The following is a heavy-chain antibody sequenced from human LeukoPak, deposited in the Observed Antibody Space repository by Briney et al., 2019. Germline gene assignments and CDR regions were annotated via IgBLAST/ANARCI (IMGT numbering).Heavy chain of an antibody. Sequence: LETLSLTCTVSGGSISSYYWSWIRQPPGKGLEWIGYIYYSGSTNYNPSLKSRVTISVDTSKNQFSLKLSSVTAADTAVYYCARCRDGHNPRGLPTYYFDYWGQGTLVTVSS. D-gene: IGHD5-24*01. V-gene: IGHV4-59*01. J-gene: IGHJ4*02. CDR1: GGSISSYY. CDR3: ARCRDGHNPRGLPTYYFDY. CDR2: IYYSGST.